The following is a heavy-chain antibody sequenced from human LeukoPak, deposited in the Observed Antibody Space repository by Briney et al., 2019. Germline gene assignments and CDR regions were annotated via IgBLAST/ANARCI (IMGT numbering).Heavy chain of an antibody. CDR2: INHSGST. D-gene: IGHD6-19*01. V-gene: IGHV4-34*01. Sequence: SETLSLTCAVYGGSFSGYYWSCIRQPPGKGLEWIGEINHSGSTNYNPSLKSRVTISVDTSKNQFSLKLSSVTAADTAVYYCARGAVAGIPNWFDPWGQGTLVTVSS. J-gene: IGHJ5*02. CDR3: ARGAVAGIPNWFDP. CDR1: GGSFSGYY.